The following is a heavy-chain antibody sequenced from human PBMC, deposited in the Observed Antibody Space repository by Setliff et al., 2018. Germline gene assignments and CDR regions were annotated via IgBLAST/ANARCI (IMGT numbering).Heavy chain of an antibody. CDR2: INYSGRT. J-gene: IGHJ5*02. D-gene: IGHD1-26*01. V-gene: IGHV4-34*01. Sequence: ETLSLTCGVYGGSFSGYFWTWIRQPPGKGLEWIGEINYSGRTNYNPSFKSRVIISADTSKNQFSLKLTSVTAADAGVYYCARGAGEYSGNYYRWGQGALVTVSS. CDR3: ARGAGEYSGNYYR. CDR1: GGSFSGYF.